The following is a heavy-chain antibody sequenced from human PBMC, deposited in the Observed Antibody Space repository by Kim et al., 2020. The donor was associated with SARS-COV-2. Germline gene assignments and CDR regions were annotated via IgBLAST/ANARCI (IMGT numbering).Heavy chain of an antibody. D-gene: IGHD1-26*01. Sequence: QGFTGRFVFSLDTSVSTAYLQISSLKAEDTAVYYCARAFVIGWELYYFDYWGQGTLVTVSS. V-gene: IGHV7-4-1*02. CDR3: ARAFVIGWELYYFDY. J-gene: IGHJ4*02.